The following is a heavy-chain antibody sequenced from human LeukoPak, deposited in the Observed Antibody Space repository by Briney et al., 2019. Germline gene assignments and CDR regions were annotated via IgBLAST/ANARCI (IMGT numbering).Heavy chain of an antibody. D-gene: IGHD5-24*01. V-gene: IGHV3-7*04. CDR1: GYTFSHYW. CDR3: TRVGYIDEGIDY. CDR2: ISNGGYPT. J-gene: IGHJ4*02. Sequence: GGSLRLSCVASGYTFSHYWMSWVRQTPGKGLEWVASISNGGYPTYYVDSVNGRFTISRDNAKNSLYLQMNSLRAEDTAIYYCTRVGYIDEGIDYWGQGTLVTVSS.